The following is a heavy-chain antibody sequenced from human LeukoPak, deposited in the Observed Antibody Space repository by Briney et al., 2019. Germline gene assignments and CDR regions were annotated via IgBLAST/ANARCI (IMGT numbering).Heavy chain of an antibody. Sequence: SETLSLTCTVSGGSISSSSYYWGWIRQPPGKGLEWIGSIYYSGSTYYNPSLKSRVTISVDTSKNQFSLKLSSVTAADTAVYYCARHFYESSRCGELLLDWFDPWGQGTLVTVSS. CDR1: GGSISSSSYY. V-gene: IGHV4-39*01. J-gene: IGHJ5*02. CDR3: ARHFYESSRCGELLLDWFDP. CDR2: IYYSGST. D-gene: IGHD3-10*01.